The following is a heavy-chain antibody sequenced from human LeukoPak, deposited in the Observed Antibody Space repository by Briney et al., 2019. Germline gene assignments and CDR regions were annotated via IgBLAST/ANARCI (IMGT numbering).Heavy chain of an antibody. D-gene: IGHD7-27*01. J-gene: IGHJ4*02. CDR2: IRQDGGET. CDR3: ARDLNWETY. V-gene: IGHV3-7*01. CDR1: GFLFSNYW. Sequence: GGSLRLSCAASGFLFSNYWMQWVRQAPGKGLEWVANIRQDGGETYYVDSVKGRFTISRDNAKNSLYLQMNSLRAEDTAVYYCARDLNWETYWGQGTLVSVSS.